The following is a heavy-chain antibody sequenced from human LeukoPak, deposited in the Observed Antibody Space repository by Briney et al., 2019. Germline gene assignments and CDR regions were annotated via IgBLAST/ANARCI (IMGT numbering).Heavy chain of an antibody. J-gene: IGHJ5*02. D-gene: IGHD1-1*01. CDR3: ARSRRTTYNWFDP. CDR1: GFTFSSYA. V-gene: IGHV3-30-3*01. CDR2: ISYDGSNK. Sequence: PGGSLRLSCAASGFTFSSYAMHWVRQAPGKGLEWVAVISYDGSNKYYADSVKGRFTISRDNSKNTLYLQMNSLRAEDTAVYYCARSRRTTYNWFDPWGQRTLVTVSS.